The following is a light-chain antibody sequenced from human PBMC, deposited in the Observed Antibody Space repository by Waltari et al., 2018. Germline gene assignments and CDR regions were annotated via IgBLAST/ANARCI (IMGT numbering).Light chain of an antibody. V-gene: IGKV1-5*03. CDR1: QSISSW. Sequence: DIQMTQSPSTLSASVGDRVTITCRASQSISSWLAWYQHQVGKAPKLLIYKASSLKSGMASRFSGGVSGTEFTLTISSLQPDDFATYYCHQYNSYPIAFGQGTRLETK. CDR2: KAS. J-gene: IGKJ5*01. CDR3: HQYNSYPIA.